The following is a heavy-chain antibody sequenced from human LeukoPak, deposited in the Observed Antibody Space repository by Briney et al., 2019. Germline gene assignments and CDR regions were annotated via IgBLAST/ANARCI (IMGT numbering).Heavy chain of an antibody. J-gene: IGHJ6*02. CDR1: GYTFTSYY. CDR3: ARFRSVITYYHYYGLDV. CDR2: INPSGGST. D-gene: IGHD3-16*01. V-gene: IGHV1-46*01. Sequence: ASVKVSCKASGYTFTSYYMHWVRQAPGQGLEWMGIINPSGGSTSYAQKFQGRVTMTRNTSISTAYMELSSLRSEDTAVYYCARFRSVITYYHYYGLDVWGQGTTVTVSS.